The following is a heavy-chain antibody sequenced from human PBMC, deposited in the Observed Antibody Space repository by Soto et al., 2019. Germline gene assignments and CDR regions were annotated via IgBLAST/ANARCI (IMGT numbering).Heavy chain of an antibody. J-gene: IGHJ6*03. V-gene: IGHV3-66*01. D-gene: IGHD2-2*01. CDR1: GFTVSRDD. CDR3: ARGRRATSDYYYYMDV. Sequence: GGSPGLSCAASGFTVSRDDMSWVRQAPGKGLEWVSVIYSGGSTYYADSVKSRFTISRDNSKNTLYLQMNSLRAEDTAVYYCARGRRATSDYYYYMDVWGKGTTVTVSS. CDR2: IYSGGST.